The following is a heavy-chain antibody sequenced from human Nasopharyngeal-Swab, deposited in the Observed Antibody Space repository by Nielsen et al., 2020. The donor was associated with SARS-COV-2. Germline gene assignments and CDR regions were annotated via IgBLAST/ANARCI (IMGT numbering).Heavy chain of an antibody. V-gene: IGHV3-9*01. D-gene: IGHD5-18*01. CDR3: AKARRTDTYGFECFDY. CDR1: GFTFENYA. CDR2: ITWNSGNK. J-gene: IGHJ4*02. Sequence: GGSLRLSCAASGFTFENYAMHWVRQPPRKGLEWVSGITWNSGNKGYAESVQGRFTISRDNARNSLYLQMNSLRPEDTALYYCAKARRTDTYGFECFDYWGQGSLVTVSS.